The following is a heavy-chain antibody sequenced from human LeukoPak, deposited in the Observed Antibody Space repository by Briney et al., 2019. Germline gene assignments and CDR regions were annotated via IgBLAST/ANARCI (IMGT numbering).Heavy chain of an antibody. Sequence: GGSLRLSCAASGFTFSSYAMSWVRQAPGKGLEWVSAISGSGGSTYYADSVKGRFTTSRDNSKNTLYLQMNSLRAEDTAVYYCAKDQYYYDSSGYYYRWGQGTLVTVSS. D-gene: IGHD3-22*01. CDR1: GFTFSSYA. CDR2: ISGSGGST. CDR3: AKDQYYYDSSGYYYR. V-gene: IGHV3-23*01. J-gene: IGHJ5*02.